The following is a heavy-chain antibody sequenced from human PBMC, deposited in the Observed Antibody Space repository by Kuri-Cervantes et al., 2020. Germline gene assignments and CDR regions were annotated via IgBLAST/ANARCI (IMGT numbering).Heavy chain of an antibody. Sequence: GESLKISCAASGFTFSNYCMSWVRQAPGKGLEWVAKIKQDGSEKYYVDSVKGRFTISRDNAKNSLYLQMNSLRAEDTAVYYCARGYDFWSGSGNMDVWGKGTTVTVSS. CDR3: ARGYDFWSGSGNMDV. CDR2: IKQDGSEK. V-gene: IGHV3-7*01. D-gene: IGHD3-3*01. CDR1: GFTFSNYC. J-gene: IGHJ6*03.